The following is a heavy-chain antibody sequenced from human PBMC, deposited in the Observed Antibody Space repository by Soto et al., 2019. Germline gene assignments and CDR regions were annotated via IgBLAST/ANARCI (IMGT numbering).Heavy chain of an antibody. CDR2: IIPALGIT. CDR1: GDTFSTHT. Sequence: QVQLVQSGATVKRPGSSVRVSCQASGDTFSTHTITWVRQAPGQGLEWVGRIIPALGITTYAQRCQGRVTISSVTSTSTAYMVLSSLTSDDTALYYCARDQYCSVSSCFGYPDVWGGGTAVIVSS. J-gene: IGHJ6*04. CDR3: ARDQYCSVSSCFGYPDV. D-gene: IGHD2-15*01. V-gene: IGHV1-69*08.